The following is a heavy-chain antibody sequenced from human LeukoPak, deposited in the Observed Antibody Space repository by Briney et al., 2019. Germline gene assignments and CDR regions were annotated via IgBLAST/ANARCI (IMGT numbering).Heavy chain of an antibody. V-gene: IGHV3-7*01. CDR1: GFSFSRYW. CDR2: IKPDGHEK. J-gene: IGHJ4*02. Sequence: SGGSLRLSCAASGFSFSRYWMSWVRQAPGKGLEWVANIKPDGHEKYYLDSVKGRFTISRDNAKNSLYLQMNSLRAEDTAVYYCASSQWASVANNYWGQGTLVTVSS. D-gene: IGHD6-19*01. CDR3: ASSQWASVANNY.